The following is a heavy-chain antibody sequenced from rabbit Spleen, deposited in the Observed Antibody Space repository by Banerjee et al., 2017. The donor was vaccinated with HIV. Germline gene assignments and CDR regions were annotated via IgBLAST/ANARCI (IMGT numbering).Heavy chain of an antibody. D-gene: IGHD2-1*01. V-gene: IGHV1S45*01. CDR2: IDTGSGDT. CDR3: ARNVRDYDFFDL. Sequence: QEQLEESGGGLVKPEGSLTLTCTASGFSFSGSYWMSWVRQAPGKGLEWIGCIDTGSGDTYYASWAKGRFTISKTSSTTVTLQMTSLTAADTATYFCARNVRDYDFFDLWGPGTLVTVS. J-gene: IGHJ4*01. CDR1: GFSFSGSYW.